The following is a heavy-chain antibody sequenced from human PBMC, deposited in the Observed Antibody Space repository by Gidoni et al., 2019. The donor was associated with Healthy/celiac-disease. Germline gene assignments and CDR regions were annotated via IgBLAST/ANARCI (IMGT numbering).Heavy chain of an antibody. CDR3: ARENTPGAFDI. V-gene: IGHV3-21*01. CDR2: ISSSSSYI. Sequence: EVQLVASGGGVVKPGGSLRRSCATSGFTFSSYSMNWFRQDPGKGLEWVSAISSSSSYIYYADSVKGRFTISRDNAKNSLYLQMNSLRAEDTAVYYCARENTPGAFDIWGQGTMVTVSS. CDR1: GFTFSSYS. D-gene: IGHD5-18*01. J-gene: IGHJ3*02.